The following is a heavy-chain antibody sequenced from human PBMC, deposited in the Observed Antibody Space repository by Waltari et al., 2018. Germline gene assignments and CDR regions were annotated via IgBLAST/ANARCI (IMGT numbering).Heavy chain of an antibody. J-gene: IGHJ4*02. V-gene: IGHV1-2*02. Sequence: QVRLVQSGAAVKRPGASVKVSCQGSGYTFTAYYLHWVRQAPGQGLEWMGWINPNSGGTSFAAKFQGRVTLTSDTSINTVYMELTRLKSDDTAVYYCARDPHITTTTGSHYWGQGTLVTVSS. D-gene: IGHD4-17*01. CDR1: GYTFTAYY. CDR2: INPNSGGT. CDR3: ARDPHITTTTGSHY.